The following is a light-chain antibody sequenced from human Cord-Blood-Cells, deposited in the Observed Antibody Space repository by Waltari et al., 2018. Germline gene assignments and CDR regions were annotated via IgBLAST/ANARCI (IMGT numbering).Light chain of an antibody. CDR2: GKN. J-gene: IGLJ2*01. CDR1: RLSSSY. V-gene: IGLV3-19*01. CDR3: NSRDSSGNHVV. Sequence: SSELTQDPAVSVALGPTVRITCQGDRLSSSYGSWYQQKPGQAPVLVIYGKNNRPSGIPDRFSGSSSGNTASLTITGAQAEDEADYYCNSRDSSGNHVVFGGGTKLTVL.